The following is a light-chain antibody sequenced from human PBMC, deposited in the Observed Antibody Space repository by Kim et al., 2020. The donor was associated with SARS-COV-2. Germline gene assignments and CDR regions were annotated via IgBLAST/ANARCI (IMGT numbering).Light chain of an antibody. V-gene: IGKV3-20*01. Sequence: EIVLTQSPGTLSLSPGERATLSCRASQSVSSSYLAWYQQKPGQAPRLLIYGASSRATGILDRFSGSGSGTDFTLTISRLEPEDFAVYYCQQYGSSLLTFGGGTKVDIK. CDR3: QQYGSSLLT. CDR1: QSVSSSY. J-gene: IGKJ4*01. CDR2: GAS.